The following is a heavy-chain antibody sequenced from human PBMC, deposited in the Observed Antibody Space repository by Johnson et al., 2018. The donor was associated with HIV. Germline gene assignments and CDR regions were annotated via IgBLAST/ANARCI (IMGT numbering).Heavy chain of an antibody. CDR3: AKVGGYSYGES. D-gene: IGHD5-18*01. CDR1: GFTFSDYA. V-gene: IGHV3-30-3*01. J-gene: IGHJ3*01. Sequence: VQLVESGGGLVQPGGSLRLSCAASGFTFSDYAMHWVRQAPGKGLEWVAVISYDGSNKYYADSVKGRFTISRDNSKNTVYLQMNSLRAEDTAVYYCAKVGGYSYGESWGQGTMVTVSS. CDR2: ISYDGSNK.